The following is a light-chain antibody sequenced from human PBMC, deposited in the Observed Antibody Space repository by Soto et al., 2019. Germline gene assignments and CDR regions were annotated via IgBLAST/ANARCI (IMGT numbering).Light chain of an antibody. Sequence: QSALTQPRSVSGSPGQSVTISCTGTSRDVGGYEYVSWYQQHPGKAPKLVIYDVSERPSGVPDRFSGSKSGDTASLTISGLEAKDEADYYCCSYAGSFSWVFGGGTKVTVL. CDR1: SRDVGGYEY. CDR3: CSYAGSFSWV. V-gene: IGLV2-11*01. J-gene: IGLJ3*02. CDR2: DVS.